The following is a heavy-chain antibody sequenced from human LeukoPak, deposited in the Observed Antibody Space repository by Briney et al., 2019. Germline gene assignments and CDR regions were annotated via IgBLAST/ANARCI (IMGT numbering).Heavy chain of an antibody. CDR1: GGSISSSSYY. CDR3: ARLEPGIAVVY. CDR2: IYYSGST. Sequence: PSETLSLTCTVSGGSISSSSYYWGWIRQPPGKGLEWIGSIYYSGSTYYNPSLKSRVTISVDTSKNQFSLKLSSVTAADTAVYYRARLEPGIAVVYWGQGTLVTVSS. V-gene: IGHV4-39*01. D-gene: IGHD6-13*01. J-gene: IGHJ4*02.